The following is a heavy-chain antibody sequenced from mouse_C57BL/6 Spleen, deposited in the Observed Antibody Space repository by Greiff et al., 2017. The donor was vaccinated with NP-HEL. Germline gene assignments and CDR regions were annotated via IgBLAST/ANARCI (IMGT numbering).Heavy chain of an antibody. J-gene: IGHJ4*01. Sequence: VQLQQPGAELVKPGASVKMSCKASGYTFTSYWITWVKQRPGQGLEWIGDIYPGSGSPNYNEKFKSKATLTVDTSSSTDYMQLSSLTYEDSTVYYCARSGGIYYDSIYAMDCWCQGTSVTVSS. V-gene: IGHV1-55*01. CDR1: GYTFTSYW. CDR2: IYPGSGSP. CDR3: ARSGGIYYDSIYAMDC. D-gene: IGHD2-4*01.